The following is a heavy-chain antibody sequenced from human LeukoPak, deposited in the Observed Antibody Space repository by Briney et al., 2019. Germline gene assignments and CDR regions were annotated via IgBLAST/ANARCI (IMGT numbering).Heavy chain of an antibody. D-gene: IGHD5-18*01. Sequence: GSVKVSCKASGYTFTSYAMHWVRQAPGQRLEWMGWINAGNGNTKYSQKFQGRVTITRDTSASTAYMELSSLRSEDTAVYYCARDGDVDTAMVTNWFDPWGQGTLVTVSS. CDR2: INAGNGNT. CDR1: GYTFTSYA. V-gene: IGHV1-3*01. CDR3: ARDGDVDTAMVTNWFDP. J-gene: IGHJ5*02.